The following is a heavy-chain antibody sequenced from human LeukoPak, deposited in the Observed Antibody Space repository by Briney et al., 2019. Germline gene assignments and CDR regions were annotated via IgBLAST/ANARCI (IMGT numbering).Heavy chain of an antibody. J-gene: IGHJ4*02. CDR1: GFTFSDYF. D-gene: IGHD3-22*01. V-gene: IGHV3-11*01. CDR2: ISTSGSTI. CDR3: ARDGGLVVITTWGGYFDY. Sequence: GGSLRLSCTSSGFTFSDYFMSWIRQAPGKGLEWVSYISTSGSTIYYTDSVKGRFTISRDNAKNTLYLQMNSLRSEDTAVYYCARDGGLVVITTWGGYFDYWGQGTLVTVSS.